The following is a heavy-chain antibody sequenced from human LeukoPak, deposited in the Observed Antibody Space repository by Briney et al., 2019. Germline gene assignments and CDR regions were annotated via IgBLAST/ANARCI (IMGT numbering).Heavy chain of an antibody. CDR3: ARVRRTRGYSYALDN. Sequence: ASVKVSCKASGCTFIDYCIHWVRQAPGQGLEWMAWINPKSGDTNSAQKFQGRVAMTSDTSISTAYMELSRLTSDDTAVYYCARVRRTRGYSYALDNWGQGSLVTVSS. CDR1: GCTFIDYC. CDR2: INPKSGDT. V-gene: IGHV1-2*02. D-gene: IGHD5-18*01. J-gene: IGHJ4*02.